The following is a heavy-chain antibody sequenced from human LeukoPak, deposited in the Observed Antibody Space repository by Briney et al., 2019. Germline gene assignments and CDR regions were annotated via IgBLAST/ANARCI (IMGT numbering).Heavy chain of an antibody. CDR3: ARDYGDYD. CDR2: VNPNSGNT. Sequence: GASVKVSCKASGGTFSSYAISWVRQAPGQGLEWMGWVNPNSGNTGYAQKFQGRVTMTRNTSISTAYMELSSLRSEDTAVYYCARDYGDYDWGQGTLVTVSS. D-gene: IGHD4-17*01. V-gene: IGHV1-8*02. CDR1: GGTFSSYA. J-gene: IGHJ4*02.